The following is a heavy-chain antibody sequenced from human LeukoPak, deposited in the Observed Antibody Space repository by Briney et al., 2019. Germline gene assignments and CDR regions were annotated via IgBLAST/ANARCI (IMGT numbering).Heavy chain of an antibody. CDR1: GFTFSGSA. Sequence: GGSLRLSCAASGFTFSGSAIHWVRQASGKGLEWVGRIRGKANSYATAYAASVKGRFTISRDDSKNTAYLQMNSLKTEDTAVYYCTRLDSSGDYYDYWGQGTLVTVSS. V-gene: IGHV3-73*01. D-gene: IGHD3-22*01. CDR2: IRGKANSYAT. J-gene: IGHJ4*02. CDR3: TRLDSSGDYYDY.